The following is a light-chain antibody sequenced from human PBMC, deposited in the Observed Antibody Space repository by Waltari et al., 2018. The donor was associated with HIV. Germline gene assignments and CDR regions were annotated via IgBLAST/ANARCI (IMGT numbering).Light chain of an antibody. CDR2: DVN. Sequence: QSALTQPPSVSGSPGQSVSIPCSGTTSHVGFSDYVSWYQQYPGKAPKLIMFDVNQRPSGVPERFSGAKSGNTASLTISGLQTEDEADYFCCAYAAGHVSYVFGNGTAVAVL. V-gene: IGLV2-11*01. J-gene: IGLJ1*01. CDR3: CAYAAGHVSYV. CDR1: TSHVGFSDY.